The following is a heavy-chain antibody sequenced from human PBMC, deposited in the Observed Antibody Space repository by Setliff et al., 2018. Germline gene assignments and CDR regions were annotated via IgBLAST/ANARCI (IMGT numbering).Heavy chain of an antibody. CDR2: IFQSGIT. D-gene: IGHD2-2*01. CDR1: GFSITNGYY. CDR3: ARGRMRGSCSGPSCTYDPFDI. V-gene: IGHV4-38-2*01. J-gene: IGHJ3*02. Sequence: SETLSLTCAVSGFSITNGYYWGWIRQSPGKQLEWIGNIFQSGITFYNPSLKSRVTISLDPSQNQFSLILRSVTAADTAVYYCARGRMRGSCSGPSCTYDPFDIWGQGTPVTV.